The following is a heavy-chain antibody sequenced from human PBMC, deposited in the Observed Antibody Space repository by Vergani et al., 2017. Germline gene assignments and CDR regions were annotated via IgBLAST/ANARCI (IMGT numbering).Heavy chain of an antibody. J-gene: IGHJ4*02. V-gene: IGHV3-23*01. CDR1: GFTISAYA. D-gene: IGHD2-15*01. Sequence: EVQLLESGGDLVQPGGSLRLSCTASGFTISAYAMTWVRQAPGKGLEWVSVIGDSYGDIHYADSVKGRFTISRDNSRNTLYLQMNSLRAEDTARYYCAKYLYPSRNALFDFWGQGTLVTVSS. CDR3: AKYLYPSRNALFDF. CDR2: IGDSYGDI.